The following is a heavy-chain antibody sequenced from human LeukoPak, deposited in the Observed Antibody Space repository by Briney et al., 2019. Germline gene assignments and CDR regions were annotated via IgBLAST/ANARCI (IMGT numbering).Heavy chain of an antibody. V-gene: IGHV4-39*01. CDR3: ARHYEAGGAIDY. J-gene: IGHJ4*02. D-gene: IGHD3-3*01. CDR1: GGSISSSGYY. CDR2: FYYSGST. Sequence: PSETLSLTCTVSGGSISSSGYYWGWIRQPPGKGLEWIGSFYYSGSTYYNPSLKSRVTISVDTSKNQFSLKLSSVTAADTAVYYCARHYEAGGAIDYWGQGTLVTVSS.